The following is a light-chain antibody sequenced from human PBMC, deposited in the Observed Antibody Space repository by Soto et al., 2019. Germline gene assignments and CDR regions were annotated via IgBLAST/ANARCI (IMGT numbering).Light chain of an antibody. CDR2: GAS. J-gene: IGKJ1*01. Sequence: EIVFTQSPGTLSLSPGERATLSCRASQSVSSIYLAWYQQKPGQAPRLLIYGASSRATGIPDRFSGSGSGTDFMLTISRLEPEDFAVYYCQQYGSSPWTFGQGTKVEIK. V-gene: IGKV3-20*01. CDR3: QQYGSSPWT. CDR1: QSVSSIY.